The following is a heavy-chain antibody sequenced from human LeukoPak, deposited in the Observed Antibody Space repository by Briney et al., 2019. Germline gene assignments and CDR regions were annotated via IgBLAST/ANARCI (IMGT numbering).Heavy chain of an antibody. CDR2: ISSSGGTI. V-gene: IGHV3-48*03. CDR3: ARDSRQQLFDY. D-gene: IGHD4-11*01. J-gene: IGHJ4*02. CDR1: GFTFSSYE. Sequence: GGSPRLSCAASGFTFSSYEMNWVRQTPGKGLEWLSYISSSGGTIYYADSVKGRFTISRDNAKSSLYLQMNGLRAEDTAVYYCARDSRQQLFDYWGQGTLVTVSS.